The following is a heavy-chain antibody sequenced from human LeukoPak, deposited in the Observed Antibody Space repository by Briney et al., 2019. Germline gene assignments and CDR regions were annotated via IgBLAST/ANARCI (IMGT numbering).Heavy chain of an antibody. CDR1: GYTFTSYG. CDR3: ARHHSSSGQLFDY. V-gene: IGHV1-18*01. Sequence: ASVKVSCKASGYTFTSYGISWVRQAPGQGLEWMGWISAYNGDTMYVQKLQDRLTMTTDTSTNTAYMELRSLRSDDTAVYFCARHHSSSGQLFDYWGQGTPVTVS. D-gene: IGHD6-13*01. J-gene: IGHJ4*02. CDR2: ISAYNGDT.